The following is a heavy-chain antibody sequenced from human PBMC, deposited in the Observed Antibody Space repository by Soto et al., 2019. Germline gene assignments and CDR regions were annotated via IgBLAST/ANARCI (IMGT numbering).Heavy chain of an antibody. D-gene: IGHD2-2*02. J-gene: IGHJ4*02. CDR3: AKDSVYCSSTSCYRSRGVSNPY. Sequence: GGSLRLSCAASGFTFSSYAMSWVRQAPGKGLEWVSAFSGSGGSTYYADSVKGRFTISRDNSKNTLYLQMNSLRAEDTAVYYCAKDSVYCSSTSCYRSRGVSNPYWGQGTLVTVSS. CDR1: GFTFSSYA. CDR2: FSGSGGST. V-gene: IGHV3-23*01.